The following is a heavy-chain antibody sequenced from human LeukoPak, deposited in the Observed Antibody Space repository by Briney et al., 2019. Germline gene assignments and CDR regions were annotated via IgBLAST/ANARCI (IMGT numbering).Heavy chain of an antibody. CDR3: ARGTQADYGDYGGRIGSIFDY. Sequence: SETLSLTCAVSGGSISSYYWSWIRQPPGKGLEWIGYIYYSGSTNYNPSLKSRVTISVDTSKNQFSLKLSSVTAADTAVYYCARGTQADYGDYGGRIGSIFDYWGQGTLVTVSS. D-gene: IGHD4-17*01. J-gene: IGHJ4*02. CDR1: GGSISSYY. V-gene: IGHV4-59*01. CDR2: IYYSGST.